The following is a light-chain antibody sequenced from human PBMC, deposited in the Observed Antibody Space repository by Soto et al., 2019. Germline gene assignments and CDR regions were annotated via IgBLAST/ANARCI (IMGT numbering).Light chain of an antibody. CDR3: QQDSSSPPT. Sequence: EIVLTQSPGTLSLSPGDRATLSCRASQSLSSRYLAWYRQKPGQAPRLLIYGAPNRATGIPDRFSGSGSGTDFTLTISRLEPDDFAVYYCQQDSSSPPTFGGGTKVQIK. J-gene: IGKJ4*01. CDR2: GAP. CDR1: QSLSSRY. V-gene: IGKV3-20*01.